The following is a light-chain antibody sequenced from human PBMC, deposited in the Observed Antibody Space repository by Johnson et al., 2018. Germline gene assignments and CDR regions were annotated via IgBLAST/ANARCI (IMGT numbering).Light chain of an antibody. V-gene: IGLV1-51*02. CDR2: ENN. J-gene: IGLJ1*01. Sequence: QSVLTHPPSVSAAPGQKVTISCSGSSSNIGNNYVSWYQQLPGTAPKLLIYENNKRPSGIPDRFSGSRSGTSATMGIPGLLPGDEAAYYCGTWDSRLSAGNVFGTGTKVTVL. CDR3: GTWDSRLSAGNV. CDR1: SSNIGNNY.